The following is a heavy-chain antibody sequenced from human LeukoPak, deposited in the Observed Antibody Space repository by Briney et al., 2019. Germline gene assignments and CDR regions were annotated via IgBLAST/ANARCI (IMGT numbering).Heavy chain of an antibody. CDR2: IYTSGST. J-gene: IGHJ4*02. CDR1: GGSISIYY. D-gene: IGHD6-6*01. CDR3: ARGGSSSSGRYFDY. Sequence: KPSETLSLTCTVSGGSISIYYWSWIRQPAGKGLEWIGRIYTSGSTNYNPSLKSRVTISVDKSKNQFSLKLSSVTAADTAVYYCARGGSSSSGRYFDYWGQGTLVTVSS. V-gene: IGHV4-4*07.